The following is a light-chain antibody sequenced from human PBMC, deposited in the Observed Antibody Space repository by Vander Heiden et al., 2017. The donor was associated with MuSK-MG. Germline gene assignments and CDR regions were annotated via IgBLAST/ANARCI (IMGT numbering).Light chain of an antibody. CDR3: QQRCKWPAFT. J-gene: IGKJ3*01. CDR2: DAS. V-gene: IGKV3-11*01. Sequence: DIVLTQSPATLSLSPGERATLSCRASQSVSSYLAWYQQKPGQAPRLLIYDASNRATGIPARFSRSGSGTDFTLTISRLEPEDFAVYYCQQRCKWPAFTFGPGTRVDIK. CDR1: QSVSSY.